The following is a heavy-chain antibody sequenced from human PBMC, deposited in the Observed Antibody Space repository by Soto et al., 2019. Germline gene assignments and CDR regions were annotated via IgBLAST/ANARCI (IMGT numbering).Heavy chain of an antibody. CDR1: GGSFSGYY. V-gene: IGHV4-34*01. J-gene: IGHJ4*02. Sequence: QVQLQQWGAGLLKPSETLSLTCAAYGGSFSGYYWSWIRQPPGTGLKWIGESNHRGSTNYNPSLKSRVTRSGDTSKHQFSRKLSSVTAADTAVYYCARGQVITFGGFIPSYFEYWGQGTLVTVSS. CDR2: SNHRGST. D-gene: IGHD3-16*02. CDR3: ARGQVITFGGFIPSYFEY.